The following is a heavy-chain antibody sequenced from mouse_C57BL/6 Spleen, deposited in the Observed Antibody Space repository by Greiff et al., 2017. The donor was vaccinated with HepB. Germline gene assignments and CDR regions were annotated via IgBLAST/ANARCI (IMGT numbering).Heavy chain of an antibody. CDR1: GYAFSSSW. CDR3: ARGGTTVVFDY. Sequence: VQRVESGPELVKPGASVKISCKASGYAFSSSWMNWVKQRPGKGLEWIGRIYPGDGDTNYNGKFKGKATLTADKSSSTAYMQLSSLTSEDSAVYFCARGGTTVVFDYWGQGTTLTVSS. CDR2: IYPGDGDT. V-gene: IGHV1-82*01. J-gene: IGHJ2*01. D-gene: IGHD1-1*01.